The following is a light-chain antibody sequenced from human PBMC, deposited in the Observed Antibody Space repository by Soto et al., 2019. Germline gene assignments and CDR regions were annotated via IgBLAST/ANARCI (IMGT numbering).Light chain of an antibody. CDR3: QKYNSALWT. Sequence: DVQMTQSPSSLSASVGDRVTITCRASQGISNYLAWYQQKPGKVPKLLIYAASTLQSGVPSRFSGSGSGTDFALTNSSLQPEDVASYYCQKYNSALWTFGQGTKVEI. CDR1: QGISNY. J-gene: IGKJ1*01. V-gene: IGKV1-27*01. CDR2: AAS.